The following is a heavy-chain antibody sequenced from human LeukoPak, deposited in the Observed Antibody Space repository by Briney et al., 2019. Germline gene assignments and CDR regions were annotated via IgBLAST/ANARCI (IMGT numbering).Heavy chain of an antibody. CDR1: GFTFSSYG. Sequence: GGSLRLSCAASGFTFSSYGMHWVRQAPGKGLEWVAVISYDGSNKYYADSVKGRFTISRDNSKNTLYLQMNSLRAEDTAVYYCAKDCFGILYYDSSGLFDFWGQGTLVTVSS. J-gene: IGHJ4*02. V-gene: IGHV3-30*18. CDR3: AKDCFGILYYDSSGLFDF. D-gene: IGHD3-22*01. CDR2: ISYDGSNK.